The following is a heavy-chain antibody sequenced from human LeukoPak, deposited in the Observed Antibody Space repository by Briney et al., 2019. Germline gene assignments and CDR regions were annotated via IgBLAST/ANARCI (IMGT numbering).Heavy chain of an antibody. Sequence: SETLSLTCTVSGGSISSSSYYWGWIRQPPGKGLEWIGSIYYSGSTYYNPSLKSRVTISVDTSKNQFSLKLSSVTAADTAEYYCARVGMTTVTTGSLDPWGQGTLVTVSS. J-gene: IGHJ5*02. CDR1: GGSISSSSYY. CDR3: ARVGMTTVTTGSLDP. CDR2: IYYSGST. V-gene: IGHV4-39*07. D-gene: IGHD4-17*01.